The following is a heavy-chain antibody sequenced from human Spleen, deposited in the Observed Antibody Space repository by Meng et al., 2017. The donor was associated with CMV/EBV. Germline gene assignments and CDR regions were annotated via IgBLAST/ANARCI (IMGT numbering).Heavy chain of an antibody. CDR1: GYTFTSYA. J-gene: IGHJ4*02. Sequence: ASVKVSCKASGYTFTSYAMHWVRQAPGQRLEWMGWSNAGNGNTKYSQEFQGRVTITRDTSASTAYMELSSLRSEDTAVYYCATNYYDRGDFDYWGQGTLVTVSS. V-gene: IGHV1-3*02. CDR3: ATNYYDRGDFDY. CDR2: SNAGNGNT. D-gene: IGHD3-22*01.